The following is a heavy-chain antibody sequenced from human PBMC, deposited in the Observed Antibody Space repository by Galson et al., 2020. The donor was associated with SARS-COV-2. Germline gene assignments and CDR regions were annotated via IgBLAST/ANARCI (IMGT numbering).Heavy chain of an antibody. D-gene: IGHD2-15*01. CDR1: GFTFSSYS. CDR2: ISSSGRFI. J-gene: IGHJ3*02. V-gene: IGHV3-21*01. CDR3: ARAPGGNDPSDI. Sequence: AGGSLRLSCAASGFTFSSYSMNWVRQAPGRGLEWVSSISSSGRFIYYADSLKGRFTISRDNAKNSLYLQMSSLRAEDTAVYYCARAPGGNDPSDIWGQGTMVTVSS.